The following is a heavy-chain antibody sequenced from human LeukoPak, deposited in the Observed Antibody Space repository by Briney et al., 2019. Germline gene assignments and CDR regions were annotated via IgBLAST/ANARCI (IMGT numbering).Heavy chain of an antibody. Sequence: SETLSLTCAVYGGSFSGYYWSWIRQPPGKGLEWIGEINHSGSTNYNPFLKSRVTISVDTSKNQFSLKLSSVTAADTAVYYCARTSGSYYGTYFDYWGQGTLVTVSS. CDR2: INHSGST. V-gene: IGHV4-34*01. J-gene: IGHJ4*02. CDR3: ARTSGSYYGTYFDY. CDR1: GGSFSGYY. D-gene: IGHD1-26*01.